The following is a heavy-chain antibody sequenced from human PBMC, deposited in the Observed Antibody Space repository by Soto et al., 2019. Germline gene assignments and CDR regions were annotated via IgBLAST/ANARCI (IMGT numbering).Heavy chain of an antibody. CDR2: IYYSGST. J-gene: IGHJ4*02. D-gene: IGHD3-3*01. Sequence: SETLSLTCTVSGGSISSSSYYWGWIRQPPGKGLEWIGSIYYSGSTYYNPSLKSRVTISVDTSKNQFSLKLSSVTAADTAVYYCARFITYYDFWSGYPYYFDYWGQGTLVTVYS. V-gene: IGHV4-39*01. CDR3: ARFITYYDFWSGYPYYFDY. CDR1: GGSISSSSYY.